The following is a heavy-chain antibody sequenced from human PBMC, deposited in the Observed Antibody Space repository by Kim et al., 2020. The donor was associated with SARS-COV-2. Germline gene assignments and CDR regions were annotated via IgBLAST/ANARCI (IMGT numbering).Heavy chain of an antibody. J-gene: IGHJ5*02. CDR3: ARSDYDSNWFDP. Sequence: YDADSVKGQFTDARDNAKNSLYLQVNSLKAEDTAVYYCARSDYDSNWFDPWGQGTLVTVSS. V-gene: IGHV3-21*01. D-gene: IGHD5-12*01.